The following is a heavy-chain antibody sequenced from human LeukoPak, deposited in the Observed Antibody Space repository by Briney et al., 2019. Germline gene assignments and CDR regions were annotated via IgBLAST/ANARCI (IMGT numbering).Heavy chain of an antibody. D-gene: IGHD5-18*01. V-gene: IGHV4-59*01. Sequence: KPSETLSLTCTVSGGSISSYYWSWIRQPPGKGLEWIGYIYYSGSTNYNPSLKSRVTISVDTSKNQFSLKLSSVTAADTAVYYCARGRYSYGYLNWFDPWGQGTLVTVSS. CDR1: GGSISSYY. CDR2: IYYSGST. J-gene: IGHJ5*02. CDR3: ARGRYSYGYLNWFDP.